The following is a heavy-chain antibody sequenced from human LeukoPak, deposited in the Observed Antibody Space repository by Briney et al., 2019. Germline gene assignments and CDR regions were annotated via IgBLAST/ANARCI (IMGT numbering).Heavy chain of an antibody. CDR1: GFTFSSYA. D-gene: IGHD3-22*01. CDR2: ISGSGGST. CDR3: AKDYYDSSGYYFPFDY. J-gene: IGHJ4*02. V-gene: IGHV3-23*01. Sequence: GGSLRLSCAASGFTFSSYAMSWVRQAPGKGLEWVSAISGSGGSTYYADSVKGRFTISRDNSKNTLYLQMNSLRAEDTAVYYCAKDYYDSSGYYFPFDYWGRGTLVTVSS.